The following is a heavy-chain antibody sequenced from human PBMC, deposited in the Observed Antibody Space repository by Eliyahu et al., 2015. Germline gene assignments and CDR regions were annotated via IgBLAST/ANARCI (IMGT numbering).Heavy chain of an antibody. CDR2: IYDGENT. CDR3: ARGAWFDS. V-gene: IGHV4-59*01. J-gene: IGHJ5*01. Sequence: QVQLQESGPGLVKASETLSLTCXVSGGSLNGXYWNWIRQXPGKGLEWIGYIYDGENTNYNPSLKSRVTISEDTSTNHFSLKMTSVTAADTAVYYCARGAWFDSWGQGVLVTVSS. CDR1: GGSLNGXY.